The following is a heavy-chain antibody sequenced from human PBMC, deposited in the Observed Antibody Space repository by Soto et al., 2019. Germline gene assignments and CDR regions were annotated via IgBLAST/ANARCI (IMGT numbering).Heavy chain of an antibody. V-gene: IGHV4-30-4*01. CDR1: GVSISSGDYY. J-gene: IGHJ6*02. D-gene: IGHD2-15*01. CDR3: ARYSNFSPYYHGVDV. CDR2: IYYSGNT. Sequence: QVQLQESGPGLVKPSQSVSLTCTVSGVSISSGDYYWSWIRQPPGKGLEWIGYIYYSGNTNYAPSLWSRLTISIDTSRNQFSLHLMSVTAADTAIYYCARYSNFSPYYHGVDVWGQGTTVTVSS.